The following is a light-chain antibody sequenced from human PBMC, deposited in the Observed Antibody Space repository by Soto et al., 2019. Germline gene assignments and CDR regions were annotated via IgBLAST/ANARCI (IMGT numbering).Light chain of an antibody. J-gene: IGLJ1*01. CDR3: AAGDDSLSGPGV. CDR1: SSNIGSNY. Sequence: QSVLTQPPSASGTPGQRVTISFSGSSSNIGSNYVYWYQQLPGTAPKLLIYRNNQRPSGVPDRFSGSKSGTSASLAISGLRSEDEADYYCAAGDDSLSGPGVFGTGTKVTVL. V-gene: IGLV1-47*01. CDR2: RNN.